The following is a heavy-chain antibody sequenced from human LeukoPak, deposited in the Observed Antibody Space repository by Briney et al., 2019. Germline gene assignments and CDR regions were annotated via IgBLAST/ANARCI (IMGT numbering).Heavy chain of an antibody. CDR2: ISSSSSYI. Sequence: PGGSLRLSCAASGFTFSYYSMNWVRQAPVKGLEWVSSISSSSSYIHYADSVKGRFTISRDNAKNSLYLQMNSVRAEDTAVYFCAREYYYDGSGYYNRYYFDYWGQGALVTVSS. CDR3: AREYYYDGSGYYNRYYFDY. J-gene: IGHJ4*02. D-gene: IGHD3-22*01. V-gene: IGHV3-21*01. CDR1: GFTFSYYS.